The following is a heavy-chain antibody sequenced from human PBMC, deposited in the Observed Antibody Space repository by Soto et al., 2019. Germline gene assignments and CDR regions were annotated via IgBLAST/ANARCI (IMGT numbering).Heavy chain of an antibody. CDR2: INAGSGTT. CDR3: ARDVRYSGTYPLGY. D-gene: IGHD1-26*01. CDR1: GYTFTSHA. Sequence: ASVKVSCKASGYTFTSHAMHWVRQAPGQRLEWMGWINAGSGTTKYSQKFQGRVTITRDTSASTVYMELSSLRSVDTAVYYCARDVRYSGTYPLGYWGQGTLVTVPQ. J-gene: IGHJ4*02. V-gene: IGHV1-3*01.